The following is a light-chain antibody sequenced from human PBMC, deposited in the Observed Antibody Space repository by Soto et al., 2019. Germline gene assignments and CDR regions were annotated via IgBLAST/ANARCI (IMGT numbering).Light chain of an antibody. V-gene: IGKV1-5*03. Sequence: DIQMTQSPSTLSASVGDRVTITCRASQSISSWLAWYQQKPGKAPKLLIYKASSLESGVPSRFSGSGSGTEFTLTISSLQPDDFATYYRPQYNSYWTFGQGTKVEIK. CDR3: PQYNSYWT. CDR2: KAS. J-gene: IGKJ1*01. CDR1: QSISSW.